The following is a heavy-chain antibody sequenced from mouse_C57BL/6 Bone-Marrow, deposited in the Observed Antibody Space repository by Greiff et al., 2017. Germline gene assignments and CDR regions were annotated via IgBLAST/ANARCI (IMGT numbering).Heavy chain of an antibody. V-gene: IGHV5-6*02. CDR2: ISSGGSYT. J-gene: IGHJ2*01. CDR1: GFTFSSYG. D-gene: IGHD1-1*01. Sequence: EVKLMESGGDLVKPGGSLKLSCAASGFTFSSYGMSWVRQTPDKRLAWVATISSGGSYTYYPDSVKGRFTISRDNAKNTLYLQMSSLKSEDTAMYYCARRGLYYGSRDFDYWGQGTTLTVSS. CDR3: ARRGLYYGSRDFDY.